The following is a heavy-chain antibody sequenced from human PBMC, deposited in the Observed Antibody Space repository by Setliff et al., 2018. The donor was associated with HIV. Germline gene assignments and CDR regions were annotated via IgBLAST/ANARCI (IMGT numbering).Heavy chain of an antibody. CDR2: ISYDGSSK. Sequence: GGSLRLSCVASGFTFSTFAMHWVRQAPGKGLEWVAVISYDGSSKYYADSVKGRFTISRDNSKNTLYLQLNNLETEDTAFYYCSTRLRWSPEKIDYWGQGTLVTVSS. CDR1: GFTFSTFA. CDR3: STRLRWSPEKIDY. V-gene: IGHV3-30*07. D-gene: IGHD6-13*01. J-gene: IGHJ4*02.